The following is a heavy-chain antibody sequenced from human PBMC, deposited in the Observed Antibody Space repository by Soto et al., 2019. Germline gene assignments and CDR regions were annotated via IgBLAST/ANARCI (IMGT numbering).Heavy chain of an antibody. J-gene: IGHJ3*02. V-gene: IGHV3-30-3*01. D-gene: IGHD1-26*01. CDR2: ISYDGSNK. CDR3: ARGFVVGATIGAFDI. Sequence: GGSLRLSCAASGFTFSSYAMHWVSQAPGKGLEWVAVISYDGSNKYYADSVKGRFTISRDNSKNTLYLQMNSLRAEDTAVYYCARGFVVGATIGAFDIWGQGTMVTVSS. CDR1: GFTFSSYA.